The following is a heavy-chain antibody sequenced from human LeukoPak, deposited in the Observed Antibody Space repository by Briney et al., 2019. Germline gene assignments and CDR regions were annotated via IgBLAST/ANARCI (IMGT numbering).Heavy chain of an antibody. CDR3: AIWRWELPYFDY. V-gene: IGHV1-24*01. CDR2: FDPEDGET. Sequence: GASVKVSCKVSGYTLTELSMHWVRQAPGKGLEWMGGFDPEDGETIYAQNFQGRVTMTEDTSTDTAYMELSSLRSEDTAVYYCAIWRWELPYFDYWGQGTLVTVSS. CDR1: GYTLTELS. D-gene: IGHD1-26*01. J-gene: IGHJ4*02.